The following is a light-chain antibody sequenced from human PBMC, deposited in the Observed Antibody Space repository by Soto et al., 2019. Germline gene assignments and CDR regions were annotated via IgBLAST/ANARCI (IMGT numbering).Light chain of an antibody. Sequence: EIVLTQSPATLSLSPGERATLSCRASQSVSSYLAWYQQKPGQAPRLLISDASNRATGIPARFSGSGSGTDVTLTISSLEPEDFGVYYCQQRSNWTPITFGQGTRLEIK. CDR3: QQRSNWTPIT. J-gene: IGKJ5*01. V-gene: IGKV3-11*01. CDR1: QSVSSY. CDR2: DAS.